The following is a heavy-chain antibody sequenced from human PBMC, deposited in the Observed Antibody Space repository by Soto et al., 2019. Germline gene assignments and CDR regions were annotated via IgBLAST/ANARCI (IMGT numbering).Heavy chain of an antibody. D-gene: IGHD3-10*01. Sequence: EVQLVGSGGGLVQPGGSLRLSCAASGFTVSSNYMSWVRQAPGKGLEWVSVIYSGGSTYYADSVKGRFTISRDNSKDTLYLQMNRLRAEDTAVYYCAREGWYYYGSGSQSDAFDIWGQGTMVTVSS. J-gene: IGHJ3*02. CDR3: AREGWYYYGSGSQSDAFDI. CDR2: IYSGGST. V-gene: IGHV3-66*01. CDR1: GFTVSSNY.